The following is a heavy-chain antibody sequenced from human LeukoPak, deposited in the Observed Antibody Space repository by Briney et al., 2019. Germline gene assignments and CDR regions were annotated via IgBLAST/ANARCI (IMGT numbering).Heavy chain of an antibody. CDR2: IKQDGSEK. V-gene: IGHV3-7*04. Sequence: PGGSLRLSSAASGFTFSGYWMSWVRQGPEKGLEWVANIKQDGSEKDYADSVKGRFTISRDNAKNSLYLQMNSLRAEDTAVYHCVRSLWFGELFEYWGQGALVTVSS. D-gene: IGHD3-10*01. J-gene: IGHJ4*02. CDR1: GFTFSGYW. CDR3: VRSLWFGELFEY.